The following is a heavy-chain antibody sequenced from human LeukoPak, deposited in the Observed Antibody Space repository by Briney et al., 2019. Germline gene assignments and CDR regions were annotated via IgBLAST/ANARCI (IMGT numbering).Heavy chain of an antibody. V-gene: IGHV3-15*01. D-gene: IGHD6-6*01. CDR2: IQTEFHGGTT. J-gene: IGHJ3*02. CDR3: ATGDVPGDAFDI. CDR1: GFSFSDAY. Sequence: GGSLRLSCVGSGFSFSDAYMNWVRQAPGKGLEWVGRIQTEFHGGTTAYAAPVKGRFTISRDDSKNTMYLQMSSLKTEDTGVYYCATGDVPGDAFDIWGQGTMVTVSS.